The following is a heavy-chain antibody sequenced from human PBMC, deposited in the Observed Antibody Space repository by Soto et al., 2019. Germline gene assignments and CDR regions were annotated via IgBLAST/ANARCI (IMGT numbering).Heavy chain of an antibody. J-gene: IGHJ6*02. CDR1: GGTFSSYA. Sequence: QVQLVQSGAEVKKPGSSVKVSCKASGGTFSSYAISWVRQAPGQGLEWMGGIIPIFGTANYAQKFQGRVTITADESPSTAYMELSSLRSEDTAVYYCARGGVVAAMDYYYGMDVWGQGTTVTVSS. CDR3: ARGGVVAAMDYYYGMDV. V-gene: IGHV1-69*01. CDR2: IIPIFGTA. D-gene: IGHD2-15*01.